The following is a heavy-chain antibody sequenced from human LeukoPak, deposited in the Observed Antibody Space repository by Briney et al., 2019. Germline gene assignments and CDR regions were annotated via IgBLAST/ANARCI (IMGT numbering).Heavy chain of an antibody. Sequence: GGSLRLSCAASGFTFDDYGMSWVRQAPGKGLEWVSGINWKGGSTGYADSVKGRFTISRDNAKNSLYLQMNSLRADDTAVYYCARDPRGYSSGSDDFWGQGTLVTVSS. V-gene: IGHV3-20*04. CDR3: ARDPRGYSSGSDDF. D-gene: IGHD5-18*01. CDR1: GFTFDDYG. J-gene: IGHJ4*02. CDR2: INWKGGST.